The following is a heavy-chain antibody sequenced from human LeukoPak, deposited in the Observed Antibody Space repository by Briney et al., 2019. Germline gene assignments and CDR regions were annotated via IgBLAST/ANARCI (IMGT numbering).Heavy chain of an antibody. CDR3: ARLEWLLYFYFRY. Sequence: GGSLRLSCAASGFTVSSNYMSWVRQAPGKGLEWVSVIYSGGSTYYADSVKGRFTISRDNSKNTLYLQMNSLRAEDTAVYYCARLEWLLYFYFRYWGQGTLVTVSS. J-gene: IGHJ4*02. CDR2: IYSGGST. D-gene: IGHD3-3*01. CDR1: GFTVSSNY. V-gene: IGHV3-66*02.